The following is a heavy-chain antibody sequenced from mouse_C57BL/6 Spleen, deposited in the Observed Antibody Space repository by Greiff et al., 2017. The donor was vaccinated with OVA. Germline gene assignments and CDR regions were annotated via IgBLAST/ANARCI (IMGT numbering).Heavy chain of an antibody. CDR2: INPGSGGT. V-gene: IGHV1-54*01. CDR1: GYAFTNYL. Sequence: QVQLQQSGAELVRPGTSVKVSCKASGYAFTNYLIEWVKQRPGQGLEWIGVINPGSGGTNYNEKFKGKATLTADKSSSTAYMQLSSLTSEDSAVDFCARALLYDYDETWGQGTLVTVSA. CDR3: ARALLYDYDET. J-gene: IGHJ3*02. D-gene: IGHD2-4*01.